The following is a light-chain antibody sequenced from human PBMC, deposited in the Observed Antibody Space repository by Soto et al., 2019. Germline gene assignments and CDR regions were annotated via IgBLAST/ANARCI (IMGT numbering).Light chain of an antibody. V-gene: IGKV3-11*01. J-gene: IGKJ2*01. CDR3: QRRSAWPYT. CDR2: DVS. CDR1: QTVSAY. Sequence: DIVLTHSPATLSLSPGERVTISCSTSQTVSAYLAWYRQKPAQAPRLLIHDVSSRATDVPARFSGSGSGTHFTLTISSLEPADFATYYCQRRSAWPYTFGPETRLEI.